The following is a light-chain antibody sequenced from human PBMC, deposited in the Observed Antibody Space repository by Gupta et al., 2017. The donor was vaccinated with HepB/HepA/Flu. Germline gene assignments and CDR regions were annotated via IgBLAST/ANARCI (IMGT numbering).Light chain of an antibody. J-gene: IGKJ3*01. CDR3: QQYDNLPAWFT. Sequence: DIQMTQSPSSLSASVGDRVTITCQASQDISNYLNWYQQKPGKAPKLLIYDASNLETGVPSRFSGSGSGTDFTFTISSLQPEDIATYYCQQYDNLPAWFTLGPGTKVDIK. CDR1: QDISNY. CDR2: DAS. V-gene: IGKV1-33*01.